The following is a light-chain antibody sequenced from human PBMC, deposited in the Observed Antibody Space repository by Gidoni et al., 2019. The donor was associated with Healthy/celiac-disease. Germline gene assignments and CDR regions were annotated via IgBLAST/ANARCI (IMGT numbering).Light chain of an antibody. CDR3: QQSYSTPPT. CDR1: QSMSSY. V-gene: IGKV1-39*01. CDR2: AAS. Sequence: DIDMTQSPSSLSASVGDRVTITCRASQSMSSYLNWYQQKPGKAPKLLIYAASSLQSGVPSRFSGSGSGTDFTLTISSLQPEDFATYYCQQSYSTPPTFGQGTKVEIK. J-gene: IGKJ1*01.